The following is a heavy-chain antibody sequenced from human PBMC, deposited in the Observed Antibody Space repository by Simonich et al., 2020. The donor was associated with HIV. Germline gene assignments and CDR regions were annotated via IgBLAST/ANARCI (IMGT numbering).Heavy chain of an antibody. V-gene: IGHV3-11*04. CDR3: ARCLDYGDYYGNMDV. J-gene: IGHJ6*03. D-gene: IGHD4-17*01. CDR2: ISSRGTTR. CDR1: GFTFSDYY. Sequence: QVQLVESGGGLVKPGGSLRLSCAASGFTFSDYYMRGIRQAPGKGLEWVTYISSRGTTRYYADSVKGRFTISRDNAKNSLYLQMNSLRAEDTAVYYCARCLDYGDYYGNMDVWGKGTTVTVSS.